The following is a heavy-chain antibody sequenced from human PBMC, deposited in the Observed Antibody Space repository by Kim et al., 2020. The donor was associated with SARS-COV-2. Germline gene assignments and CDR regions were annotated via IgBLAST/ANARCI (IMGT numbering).Heavy chain of an antibody. CDR3: AGTSVAGSAFDI. Sequence: ASVKVSCKASGYTFTSYGISWVRQAPGQGLEWMGWISAYNGNTNYAQKLQGRITMTTDTSTSTAYMELRSLRSDDTAVYYCAGTSVAGSAFDIWGQGTMVTVSS. CDR2: ISAYNGNT. J-gene: IGHJ3*02. CDR1: GYTFTSYG. D-gene: IGHD6-19*01. V-gene: IGHV1-18*01.